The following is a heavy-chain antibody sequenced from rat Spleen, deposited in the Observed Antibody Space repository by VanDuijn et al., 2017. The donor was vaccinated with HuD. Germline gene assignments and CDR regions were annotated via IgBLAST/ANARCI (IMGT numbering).Heavy chain of an antibody. Sequence: EVKLVESGGGLVQPGRSLKLSCAASGFNFNDYWMAWVRQAPGKGLEWIGEINKDSSTINFSPSVLKDKFIISRDNAQKTLYLQMSKLESEDTAIYYCARERLGVEGWGQGVMVTVSS. V-gene: IGHV4-2*01. J-gene: IGHJ2*01. CDR3: ARERLGVEG. CDR1: GFNFNDYW. CDR2: INKDSSTI. D-gene: IGHD4-3*01.